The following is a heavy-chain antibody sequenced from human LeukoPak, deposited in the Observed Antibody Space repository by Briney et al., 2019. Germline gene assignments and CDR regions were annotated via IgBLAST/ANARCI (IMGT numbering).Heavy chain of an antibody. CDR2: IYYSGST. CDR3: AGPTRKVTPDAFDI. D-gene: IGHD4-23*01. J-gene: IGHJ3*02. V-gene: IGHV4-39*01. Sequence: PSETLSLTCSVSGGSISSSSYYWGWIRQPPGKGLEWIGSIYYSGSTYYNPSLKSRVTISVDTSKNQFSLKLSSVTAADTAVYYCAGPTRKVTPDAFDIWGQGTMVTVSS. CDR1: GGSISSSSYY.